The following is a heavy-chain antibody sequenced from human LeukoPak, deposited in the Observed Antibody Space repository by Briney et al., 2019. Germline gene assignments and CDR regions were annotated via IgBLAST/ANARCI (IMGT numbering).Heavy chain of an antibody. D-gene: IGHD4-17*01. CDR3: ARDDYGDPNFDY. CDR1: GYTFTGYY. J-gene: IGHJ4*02. CDR2: INPNSGGT. V-gene: IGHV1-2*02. Sequence: ASVKVSCKASGYTFTGYYMHWVRQAPGKGLEWMGWINPNSGGTNYAQKFQGRVTMTRDTSISTAYMELSRLRSDDTAVYYCARDDYGDPNFDYWGQGTLVTVSS.